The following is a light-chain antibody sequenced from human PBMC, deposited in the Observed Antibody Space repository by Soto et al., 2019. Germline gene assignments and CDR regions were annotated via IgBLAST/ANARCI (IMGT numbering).Light chain of an antibody. J-gene: IGLJ2*01. Sequence: QSALTQPPSASGSPGQSVTISCTGTSSDVGGYNFVSWYQQHPGKAPKLMIYEVSKRPSGVPDRFSGSKSGNTASLTVSGLQAEDEADYYCSSYAGSSVVFGGGPMLTVL. CDR1: SSDVGGYNF. CDR3: SSYAGSSVV. CDR2: EVS. V-gene: IGLV2-8*01.